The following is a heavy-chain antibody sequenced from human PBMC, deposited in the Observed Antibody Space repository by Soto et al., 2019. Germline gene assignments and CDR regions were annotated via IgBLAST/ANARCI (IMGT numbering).Heavy chain of an antibody. D-gene: IGHD6-13*01. J-gene: IGHJ4*02. CDR3: ARRALISSWAY. Sequence: ASVKVSCKASGYTFTSYDINWVRQATGQGLEWMGWMNPNSGNTGYTQKFHGRVTMTRNTSISTAYMELSSLRSADTAVYYCARRALISSWAYWYQGTLVAVSS. V-gene: IGHV1-8*01. CDR2: MNPNSGNT. CDR1: GYTFTSYD.